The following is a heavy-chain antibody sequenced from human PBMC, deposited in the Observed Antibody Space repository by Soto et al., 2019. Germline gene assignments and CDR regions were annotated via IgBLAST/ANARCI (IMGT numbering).Heavy chain of an antibody. Sequence: QITLRESGPSLVKPTETLTLTCTFSGFSLTTTGVGVGWIRQPPGKALEWLAVVFWDGGERYSPSLKSRVTVTKVTSKDQVVFTMTNMDPADTATYYCAQVYGSGSWGWYFHSWGQGTLVTVSS. J-gene: IGHJ4*02. CDR3: AQVYGSGSWGWYFHS. V-gene: IGHV2-5*02. CDR2: VFWDGGE. D-gene: IGHD1-26*01. CDR1: GFSLTTTGVG.